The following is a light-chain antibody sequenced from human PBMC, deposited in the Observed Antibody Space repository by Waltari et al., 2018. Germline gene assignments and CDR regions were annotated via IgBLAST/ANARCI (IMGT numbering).Light chain of an antibody. J-gene: IGKJ2*01. Sequence: DIVMTQSPDSLAVSLGERATMNCKSSQSVLYSSNNKNFLAWYHQKPGQPPKLLIYWASTRESGVPDRFSGSGSGTDFTLTISSLQAEDVAVYYCQQYYSTPNTFGQGTKLEIK. CDR3: QQYYSTPNT. V-gene: IGKV4-1*01. CDR2: WAS. CDR1: QSVLYSSNNKNF.